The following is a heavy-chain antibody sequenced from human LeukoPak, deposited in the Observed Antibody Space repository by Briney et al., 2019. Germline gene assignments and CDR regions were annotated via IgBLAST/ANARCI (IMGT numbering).Heavy chain of an antibody. J-gene: IGHJ6*03. Sequence: PGGSLRLSCAASGFTFSSYWMSWVRQAPGKGLEWVANIKQDGSEKYYVDSVKGRFTISRDNAKNSLYLQMNSLRAEDTAVYYCARANYYYYYYMDVWDKGTTVTISS. V-gene: IGHV3-7*01. CDR1: GFTFSSYW. CDR3: ARANYYYYYYMDV. CDR2: IKQDGSEK.